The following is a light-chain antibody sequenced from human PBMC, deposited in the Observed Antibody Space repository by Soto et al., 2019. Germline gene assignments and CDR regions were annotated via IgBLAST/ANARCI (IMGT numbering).Light chain of an antibody. V-gene: IGLV1-40*01. Sequence: QSVLTQPPSVSGAPGQRVTISCTGSSSNIGAGYDGHWYQQLPGTAPKLLIYGNSNRPSGVPDRFSGSKSGTSASLAITGLQAEDEADYYGQSYDSSLSGSEVFGGGTQLTVL. J-gene: IGLJ2*01. CDR1: SSNIGAGYD. CDR2: GNS. CDR3: QSYDSSLSGSEV.